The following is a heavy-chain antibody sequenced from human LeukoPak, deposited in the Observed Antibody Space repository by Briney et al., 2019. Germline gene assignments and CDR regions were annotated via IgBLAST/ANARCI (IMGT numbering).Heavy chain of an antibody. D-gene: IGHD1-14*01. J-gene: IGHJ4*02. CDR3: ARDSEPGFDY. CDR1: GFTFSSYA. CDR2: ISSSSYI. Sequence: GGSLRLSCAASGFTFSSYAMSWVRQAPGKGLEWVSSISSSSYIYYADSVKGRFTISRDNAKNSLYLQMNSLRAEDTAVYYCARDSEPGFDYWGQGTLVTVSS. V-gene: IGHV3-21*01.